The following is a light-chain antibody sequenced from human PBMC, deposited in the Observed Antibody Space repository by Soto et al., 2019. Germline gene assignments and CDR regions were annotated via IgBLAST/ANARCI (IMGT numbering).Light chain of an antibody. CDR2: KAS. V-gene: IGKV1-5*03. J-gene: IGKJ1*01. CDR1: QSISSW. Sequence: DIQMTQSPSTLSVSVGDRVTITCRASQSISSWLAWYQQKPGKAPKLLIYKASSMESGVPSRFSCSGSGTEFTLTISSLQPDDFAAYYCQQYDSSSSTFGQGTKVEIK. CDR3: QQYDSSSST.